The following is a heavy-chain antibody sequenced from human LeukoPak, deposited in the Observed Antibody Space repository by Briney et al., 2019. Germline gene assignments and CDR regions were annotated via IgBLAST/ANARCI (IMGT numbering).Heavy chain of an antibody. CDR3: ARLEGAHYGGNSFLFGY. V-gene: IGHV4-39*01. J-gene: IGHJ4*02. Sequence: PSETLSLTCTVSGGSISSSSYYWGWIRQPPGKGLEWIGSIYYSGSTYYNPSLKSRVTISVDTSKNQFSLKLSSVTAADTAVYYCARLEGAHYGGNSFLFGYWGQGTLVTVSS. CDR1: GGSISSSSYY. D-gene: IGHD4-23*01. CDR2: IYYSGST.